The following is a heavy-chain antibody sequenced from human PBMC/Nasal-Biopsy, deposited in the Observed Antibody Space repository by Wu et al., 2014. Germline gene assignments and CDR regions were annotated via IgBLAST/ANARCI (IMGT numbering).Heavy chain of an antibody. J-gene: IGHJ6*03. D-gene: IGHD1-14*01. CDR1: GASMNTW. Sequence: TLSLTCTVSGASMNTWWSWIRQPPGKGLEYIGHMHYSGATENNPSLKSRVTISIDRSKKQVSLNLNSVTAADTAIYYCARETKSFHRPPGEHHSFYYYMDVWGEGTTVTVSS. CDR3: ARETKSFHRPPGEHHSFYYYMDV. V-gene: IGHV4-59*01. CDR2: MHYSGAT.